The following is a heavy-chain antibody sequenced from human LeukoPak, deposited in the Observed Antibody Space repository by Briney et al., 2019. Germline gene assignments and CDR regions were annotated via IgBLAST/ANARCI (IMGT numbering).Heavy chain of an antibody. CDR1: GDSISSYY. J-gene: IGHJ4*02. D-gene: IGHD3-10*01. CDR2: IYYSGST. Sequence: PSETLSVTCTVSGDSISSYYWNWVRQPPGKGLEWIGYIYYSGSTNCNPSLKSRVTISIDTSKNQFSLKLRSVTAADTAVYYCAREVPIVRGLRWDYWGQGTLVTVSS. CDR3: AREVPIVRGLRWDY. V-gene: IGHV4-59*01.